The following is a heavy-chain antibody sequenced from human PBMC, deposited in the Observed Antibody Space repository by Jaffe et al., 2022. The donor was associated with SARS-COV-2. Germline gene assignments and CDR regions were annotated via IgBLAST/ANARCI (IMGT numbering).Heavy chain of an antibody. CDR2: IYYSGST. J-gene: IGHJ5*02. CDR3: ARENYDFWSGYSNWFDP. Sequence: QVQLQESGPGLVKPSETLSLTCTVSGGSISSYYWSWIRQPPGKGLEWIGYIYYSGSTNYNPSLKSRVTISVDTSKNQFSLKLSSVTAADTAVYYCARENYDFWSGYSNWFDPWGQGTLVTVSS. CDR1: GGSISSYY. D-gene: IGHD3-3*01. V-gene: IGHV4-59*01.